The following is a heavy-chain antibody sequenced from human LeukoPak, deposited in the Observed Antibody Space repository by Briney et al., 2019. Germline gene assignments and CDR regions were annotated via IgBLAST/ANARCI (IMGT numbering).Heavy chain of an antibody. D-gene: IGHD5-18*01. V-gene: IGHV4-4*07. J-gene: IGHJ4*02. CDR2: IYMRGRT. CDR3: ARETSDTAMASYYFDQ. Sequence: SETLPLTCTVSGGSISTYYWSWIRQPAGKGLEWIGRIYMRGRTNYNPSLQSRVTMSVDTSKNQFSLKLRSVTDADTAVYYCARETSDTAMASYYFDQWGQGTLVTVSS. CDR1: GGSISTYY.